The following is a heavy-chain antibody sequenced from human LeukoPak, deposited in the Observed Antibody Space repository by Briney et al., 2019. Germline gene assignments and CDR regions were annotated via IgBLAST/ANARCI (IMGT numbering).Heavy chain of an antibody. CDR2: TSFDGRNK. J-gene: IGHJ4*02. CDR3: ASVPLLWFGESDY. CDR1: GFTFSSYA. Sequence: GGSLRLSCAASGFTFSSYAMHWVRQAPGKGLEWVAVTSFDGRNKYYADSVKGRFTISRDNSKNTLYLQMNSLRDEGTAVYYCASVPLLWFGESDYWGQGTLVTVSS. V-gene: IGHV3-30*04. D-gene: IGHD3-10*01.